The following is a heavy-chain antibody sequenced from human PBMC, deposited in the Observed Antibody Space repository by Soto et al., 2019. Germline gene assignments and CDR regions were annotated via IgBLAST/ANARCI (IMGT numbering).Heavy chain of an antibody. V-gene: IGHV3-53*01. CDR2: IYSGGST. CDR1: VVTFSSNY. D-gene: IGHD6-13*01. Sequence: GGALIISCAASVVTFSSNYMSWVRQARVQGLEWVSVIYSGGSTYYAYSVKGRFTISRDNSKNTLYLQMNSLRAEDTAAYYCASSLAAAGTGHYYYGMDVWGQGTTVTAP. J-gene: IGHJ6*02. CDR3: ASSLAAAGTGHYYYGMDV.